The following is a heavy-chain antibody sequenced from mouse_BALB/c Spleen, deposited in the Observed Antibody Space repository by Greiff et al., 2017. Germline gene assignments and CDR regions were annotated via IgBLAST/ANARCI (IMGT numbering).Heavy chain of an antibody. CDR2: ISSGGLYT. J-gene: IGHJ3*01. CDR1: GFTFSSYT. Sequence: EVKLMESGGGLVQPGGSLKLSCAASGFTFSSYTMSWVRQTPEKRLEWVATISSGGLYTYYQDSVKGRFTISRDNAKNTLYLQMSSLKSEDTAMYYCTREGNYRYEGAGFADWGQGTLVTVSA. V-gene: IGHV5-6-4*01. CDR3: TREGNYRYEGAGFAD. D-gene: IGHD2-14*01.